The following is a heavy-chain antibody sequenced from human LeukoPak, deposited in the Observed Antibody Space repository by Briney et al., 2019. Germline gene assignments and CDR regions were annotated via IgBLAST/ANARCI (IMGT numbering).Heavy chain of an antibody. CDR3: ARDLSSSSSDNYYYMDV. D-gene: IGHD6-6*01. CDR2: INPNSGGT. Sequence: ASVKVSCKASGYTFTGYYMHWVRQAPGQGLEWMGWINPNSGGTSYAQKFQGRVTMTRDTSISTAYMELSRLRSDDTAVYYCARDLSSSSSDNYYYMDVWGKGTTVTVSS. CDR1: GYTFTGYY. J-gene: IGHJ6*03. V-gene: IGHV1-2*02.